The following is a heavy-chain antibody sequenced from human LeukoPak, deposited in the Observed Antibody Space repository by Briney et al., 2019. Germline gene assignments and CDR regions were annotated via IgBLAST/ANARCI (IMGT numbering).Heavy chain of an antibody. CDR2: ISGSGGST. V-gene: IGHV3-23*01. CDR3: AKVRRITMIVVGDFDY. D-gene: IGHD3-22*01. CDR1: GFTFSSYA. Sequence: QAGGSLRLSCAASGFTFSSYAMSWVRQAPGKGLEWVSAISGSGGSTYYADSVKGRFTISRDNSKNTLYLQMNSLRAEDTALYYCAKVRRITMIVVGDFDYWGQGTLVTVSS. J-gene: IGHJ4*02.